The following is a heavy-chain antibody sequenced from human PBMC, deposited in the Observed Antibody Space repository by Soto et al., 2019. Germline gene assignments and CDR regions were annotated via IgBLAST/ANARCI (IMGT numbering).Heavy chain of an antibody. V-gene: IGHV1-18*01. CDR3: ARGLAPYYFDY. CDR2: ISACNGNT. D-gene: IGHD6-19*01. Sequence: ASVKVSCKASGYTFTSYGISWARQAPGQGLEWMGWISACNGNTNYSQKLQGRVTITRDTSASTAYMELSSLRSEDTAVYYCARGLAPYYFDYWGQGTLVTVSS. CDR1: GYTFTSYG. J-gene: IGHJ4*02.